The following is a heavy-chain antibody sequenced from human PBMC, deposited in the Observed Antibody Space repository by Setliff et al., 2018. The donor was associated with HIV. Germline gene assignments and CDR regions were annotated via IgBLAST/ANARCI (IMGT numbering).Heavy chain of an antibody. J-gene: IGHJ6*03. V-gene: IGHV4-4*07. Sequence: SETLSLTCTVSGGSISSYYWSWIRQPAGKGLEWIGRIYASGRTNYNPSLKSRVTLSVDTSKNQFSLKVSSVTAADTAVYYCARVCPPVRFYFYMDVWGKGTTVTVSS. CDR3: ARVCPPVRFYFYMDV. CDR1: GGSISSYY. CDR2: IYASGRT.